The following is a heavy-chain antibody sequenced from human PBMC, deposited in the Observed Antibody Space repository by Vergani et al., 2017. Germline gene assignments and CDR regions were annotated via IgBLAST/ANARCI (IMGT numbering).Heavy chain of an antibody. J-gene: IGHJ6*03. V-gene: IGHV3-15*07. Sequence: EVQLVESGGGLVKPGGSLRLSCAASGFTFSNAWMNWVRQAPGKGLEWVGRIKSKTDGGTTDYAAPVKGRFTISRDDSKNTLYLQMNSLKTEDTAVYYCTTIPRYYYGSGVQYYYYYMDVWGKGTTVTVSS. D-gene: IGHD3-10*01. CDR3: TTIPRYYYGSGVQYYYYYMDV. CDR2: IKSKTDGGTT. CDR1: GFTFSNAW.